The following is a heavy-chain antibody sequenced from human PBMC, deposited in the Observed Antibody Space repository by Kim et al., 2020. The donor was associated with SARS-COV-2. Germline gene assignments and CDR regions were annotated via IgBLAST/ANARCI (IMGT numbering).Heavy chain of an antibody. V-gene: IGHV4-39*01. J-gene: IGHJ4*02. Sequence: NPSLKSRVTISVDTSKNQFSLKLSSVTATDTAVYYCASQDSSGYPDFDYWGQGTLLTVSS. CDR3: ASQDSSGYPDFDY. D-gene: IGHD3-22*01.